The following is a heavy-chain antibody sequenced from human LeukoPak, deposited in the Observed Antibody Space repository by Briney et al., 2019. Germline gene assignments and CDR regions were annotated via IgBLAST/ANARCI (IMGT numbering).Heavy chain of an antibody. CDR2: IYYSGST. CDR3: ASGTGRVPFDY. V-gene: IGHV4-59*08. J-gene: IGHJ4*02. Sequence: SETLSLTCTVSGGSISSYYWSWIRQPPGKGLEWIGYIYYSGSTNYNPSLKSRVTISVDTSKNQFSLKLSSVTAADTAVYYCASGTGRVPFDYWGQGTLVTVSS. D-gene: IGHD1-1*01. CDR1: GGSISSYY.